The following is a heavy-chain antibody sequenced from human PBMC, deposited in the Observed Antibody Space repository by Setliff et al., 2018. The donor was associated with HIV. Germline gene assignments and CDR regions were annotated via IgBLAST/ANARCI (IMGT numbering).Heavy chain of an antibody. Sequence: PSETLSLTRTVSGDSFSSSGSHWGWIRQPPGKGLEWIGNIDSTGSPYYNPALKSRVIISVDTSKKRFSLKLGSLTAADTAVYFCARDPHYFDRSGHYSWFYFDYWGQGKLVTVSS. CDR3: ARDPHYFDRSGHYSWFYFDY. V-gene: IGHV4-39*07. CDR1: GDSFSSSGSH. J-gene: IGHJ4*02. D-gene: IGHD3-22*01. CDR2: IDSTGSP.